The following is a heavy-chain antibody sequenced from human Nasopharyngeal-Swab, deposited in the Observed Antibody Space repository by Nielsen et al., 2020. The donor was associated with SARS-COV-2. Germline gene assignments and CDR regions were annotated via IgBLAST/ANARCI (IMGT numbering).Heavy chain of an antibody. CDR3: AIGGGGSYYYGMDV. CDR2: IYYSGST. J-gene: IGHJ6*02. D-gene: IGHD3-16*01. Sequence: IRQPPGRGLEWIGYIYYSGSTNYNPSLKSRVTISVDTSKNQFSLELSSVTAADTAVYYCAIGGGGSYYYGMDVWGQGTTVTVSS. V-gene: IGHV4-59*01.